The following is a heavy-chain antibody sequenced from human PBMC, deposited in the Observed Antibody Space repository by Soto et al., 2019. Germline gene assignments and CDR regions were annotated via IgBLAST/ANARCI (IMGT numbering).Heavy chain of an antibody. V-gene: IGHV1-18*01. CDR1: GYSFTSYG. J-gene: IGHJ6*02. Sequence: QVQLVQSAAEVKKTGASVKVSCKASGYSFTSYGISWVRRAPGQGLEWMGWISPYNGHTQFVQRFQGRVSMTTDTSTKTAYMELRSLRSVDTAHYYCARDLTIVPATHPRLENYGMDVWGQGTTVIVSS. CDR3: ARDLTIVPATHPRLENYGMDV. D-gene: IGHD2-2*01. CDR2: ISPYNGHT.